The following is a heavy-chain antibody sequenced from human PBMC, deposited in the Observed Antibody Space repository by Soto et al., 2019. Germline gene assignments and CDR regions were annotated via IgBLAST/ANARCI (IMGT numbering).Heavy chain of an antibody. Sequence: SLKISCRVSGYRFTDYWIGWVRQMPGKGLEWMGTIYAGDSDTRYSPSFEGQVTMSVDKSISTAYLHWSSLKASDTAMYYCARHGGAHYVSSGYHYALDYWGQGTPVTVSS. J-gene: IGHJ4*02. CDR2: IYAGDSDT. CDR3: ARHGGAHYVSSGYHYALDY. D-gene: IGHD3-22*01. CDR1: GYRFTDYW. V-gene: IGHV5-51*01.